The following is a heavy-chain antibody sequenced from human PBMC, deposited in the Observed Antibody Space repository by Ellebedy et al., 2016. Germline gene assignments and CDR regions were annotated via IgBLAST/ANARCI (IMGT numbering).Heavy chain of an antibody. CDR2: ISAYNGNT. CDR1: GYTFTSYG. CDR3: ARDSQVDILTGYAARYYYYGMDV. Sequence: ASVKVSXKASGYTFTSYGISWVRQAPGQGLEWMGWISAYNGNTNYAQKLQGRVTMTTDTSTSTAYMELRSLRSDDTAVYYCARDSQVDILTGYAARYYYYGMDVWGQGTTVTVSS. V-gene: IGHV1-18*01. D-gene: IGHD3-9*01. J-gene: IGHJ6*02.